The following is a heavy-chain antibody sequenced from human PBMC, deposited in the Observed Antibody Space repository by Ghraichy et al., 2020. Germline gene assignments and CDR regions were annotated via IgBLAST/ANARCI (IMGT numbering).Heavy chain of an antibody. D-gene: IGHD6-6*01. CDR1: GGSISSYY. CDR2: INHSGTT. V-gene: IGHV4-59*04. CDR3: ARHLKAISSGVYWFDP. Sequence: SETLSLTCTVSGGSISSYYWSWIRQPPGKGLEWIGSINHSGTTYYSPSLKSRVTISVDTSKNQFSLKLRFVTAADTALYYCARHLKAISSGVYWFDPWGQGTLVIVSS. J-gene: IGHJ5*02.